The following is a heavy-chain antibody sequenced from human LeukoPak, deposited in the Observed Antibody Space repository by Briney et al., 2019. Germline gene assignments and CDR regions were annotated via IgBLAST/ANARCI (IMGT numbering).Heavy chain of an antibody. J-gene: IGHJ4*02. Sequence: GRSLRLSCAASGFTFSTYAMHWVRQALGKGLEWAAVISYDGSKKYYADSVKGRFTISRDNSKNTLYLQMNSLRAEDTAVYYCARELLGAFDYWGQGTLVTVSS. D-gene: IGHD7-27*01. CDR2: ISYDGSKK. CDR3: ARELLGAFDY. V-gene: IGHV3-30-3*01. CDR1: GFTFSTYA.